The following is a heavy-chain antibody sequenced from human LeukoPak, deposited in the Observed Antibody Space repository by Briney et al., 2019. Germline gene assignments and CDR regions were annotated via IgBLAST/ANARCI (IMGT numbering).Heavy chain of an antibody. D-gene: IGHD6-19*01. CDR1: GYSLPRYW. J-gene: IGHJ4*02. CDR2: IYPLYSDT. Sequence: PGESLKISCKGSGYSLPRYWIGWVRQMPGKGLEWMGIIYPLYSDTRYSPSFQGQVTISADKSTNTAYLQWSSLKASDTGMYYCARHPQTYSSGWYLWDYWGQGTLVTVSS. V-gene: IGHV5-51*01. CDR3: ARHPQTYSSGWYLWDY.